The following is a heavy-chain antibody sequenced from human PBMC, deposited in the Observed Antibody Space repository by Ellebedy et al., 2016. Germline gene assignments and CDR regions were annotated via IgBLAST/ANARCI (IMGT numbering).Heavy chain of an antibody. CDR3: ARGEYSSSSDYYYMDV. CDR2: IYSGGST. Sequence: GESLKISXAASGFTVSSNYMTWVRQAPGKGLEWVSVIYSGGSTYYADSVKGRFTISRDNSKSTLYLQMNSLRAEDTAVYYCARGEYSSSSDYYYMDVWGKGTTVSVSS. V-gene: IGHV3-53*01. J-gene: IGHJ6*03. D-gene: IGHD6-6*01. CDR1: GFTVSSNY.